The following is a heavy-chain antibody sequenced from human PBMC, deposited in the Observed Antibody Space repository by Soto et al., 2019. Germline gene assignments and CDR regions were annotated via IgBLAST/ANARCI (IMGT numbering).Heavy chain of an antibody. V-gene: IGHV3-30-3*01. CDR1: GFTFSYHA. CDR3: ARGTTTSAFSAMDV. D-gene: IGHD1-1*01. J-gene: IGHJ6*02. Sequence: QVQLVESGGGVVQPGRSLRLSCAASGFTFSYHALNWVRQAPGKGLEWVAVISYDGDNKYIAESVKGRFTISRDNSMNTVSLQMNSLRTEDTAMYFCARGTTTSAFSAMDVWGQGTTVTVSS. CDR2: ISYDGDNK.